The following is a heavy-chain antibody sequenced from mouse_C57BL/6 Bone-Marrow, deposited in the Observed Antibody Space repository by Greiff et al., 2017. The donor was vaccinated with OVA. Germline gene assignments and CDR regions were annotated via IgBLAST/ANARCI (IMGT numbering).Heavy chain of an antibody. CDR3: AKTDGIFAY. CDR2: IDPSDSYT. D-gene: IGHD2-1*01. CDR1: GYTFTSYW. V-gene: IGHV1-50*01. Sequence: VQLQQPGAELVKPGASVKLSCKASGYTFTSYWMQWVKQRPGQGLEWIGEIDPSDSYTNYNQKFKGKATLTVDTSSSTAYMQLSSLTSEDSAVYYCAKTDGIFAYWGQGTLVTVSA. J-gene: IGHJ3*01.